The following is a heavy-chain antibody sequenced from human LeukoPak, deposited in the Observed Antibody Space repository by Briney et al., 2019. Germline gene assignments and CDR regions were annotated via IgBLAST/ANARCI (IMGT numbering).Heavy chain of an antibody. Sequence: GGSLRLSCAASGFTFDDYGMSWVRQAPGKGLEWVSGIDCNGANTAYADSVQGRLTISRDNAKNFLYLQMNSLRAEDTALYYCAREYPYRYSGSYYGGGLDPWGQGTLVTVSS. V-gene: IGHV3-20*04. J-gene: IGHJ5*02. CDR3: AREYPYRYSGSYYGGGLDP. CDR2: IDCNGANT. D-gene: IGHD1-26*01. CDR1: GFTFDDYG.